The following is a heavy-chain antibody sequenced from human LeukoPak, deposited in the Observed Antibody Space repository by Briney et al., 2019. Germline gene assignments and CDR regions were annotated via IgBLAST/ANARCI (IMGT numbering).Heavy chain of an antibody. D-gene: IGHD3-22*01. CDR2: ISSSSSTI. J-gene: IGHJ3*02. Sequence: PGGSLRLSCAASGFTFSSYSMNWVRQAPGTGLEWVSYISSSSSTIYYADSVKGRFTISRDNAKNTLYLQMNSLRAEDTAVYYCARVRYYYDSSGLDIWGQGTMVTVSS. CDR3: ARVRYYYDSSGLDI. CDR1: GFTFSSYS. V-gene: IGHV3-48*04.